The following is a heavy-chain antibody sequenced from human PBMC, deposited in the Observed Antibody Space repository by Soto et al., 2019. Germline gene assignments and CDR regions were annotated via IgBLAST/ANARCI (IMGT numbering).Heavy chain of an antibody. CDR1: GFTFDDYA. CDR2: ISWNSGSI. D-gene: IGHD3-3*01. V-gene: IGHV3-9*01. J-gene: IGHJ6*02. CDR3: AKEDNALLGFYRMDV. Sequence: ELQLVESGGGLVQPGRSLRLSCAASGFTFDDYAMHWVRQAPGKGLEWVSGISWNSGSIVYADSVKGRFTISRDNAKNSLYLQMNSLRAEDTALYYCAKEDNALLGFYRMDVWGQGTTVTVSS.